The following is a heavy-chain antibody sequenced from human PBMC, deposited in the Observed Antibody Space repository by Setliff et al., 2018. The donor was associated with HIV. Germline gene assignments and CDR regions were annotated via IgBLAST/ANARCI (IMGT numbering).Heavy chain of an antibody. V-gene: IGHV3-21*01. D-gene: IGHD3-22*01. J-gene: IGHJ5*02. CDR3: ARSESSGYSLPYTRFDA. CDR1: GFIFSKYG. Sequence: GSLRLSCAAYGFIFSKYGMQWVRQAPGKGLEWVSSISSSGNYINYADSVKGRFTISRDNAKNSLDLQMNSLRAEDTAVYFCARSESSGYSLPYTRFDAWGQGALFTVSS. CDR2: ISSSGNYI.